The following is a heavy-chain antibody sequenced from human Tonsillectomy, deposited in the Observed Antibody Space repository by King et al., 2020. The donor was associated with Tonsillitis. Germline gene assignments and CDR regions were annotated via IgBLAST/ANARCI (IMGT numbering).Heavy chain of an antibody. V-gene: IGHV4-34*01. J-gene: IGHJ6*03. CDR3: ARLGYSYGWYYMDV. Sequence: VQLQQWGAGLLKPSETLSLTCGVYGGSFSGYYWSWIRQPPGKGLEWIGEINHSGSTNYNPSLKSRVTISVDTSKNQFSLRLSSVTAADTAVYYCARLGYSYGWYYMDVWGKGTTVPVSS. CDR1: GGSFSGYY. D-gene: IGHD5-18*01. CDR2: INHSGST.